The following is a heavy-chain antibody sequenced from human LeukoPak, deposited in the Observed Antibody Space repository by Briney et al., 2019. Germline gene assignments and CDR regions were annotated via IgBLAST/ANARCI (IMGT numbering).Heavy chain of an antibody. CDR3: ARERPLIAAAGTFDY. CDR2: INPSGGST. J-gene: IGHJ4*02. D-gene: IGHD6-13*01. V-gene: IGHV1-46*01. Sequence: ASVKVSCKASGYTFTSYYMHWVRQAPGQGLEWMGIINPSGGSTSYAQKFQGRVTMTRDTSTSTVYMELSSLRSEDTAVYYCARERPLIAAAGTFDYWGQGTLVTVSS. CDR1: GYTFTSYY.